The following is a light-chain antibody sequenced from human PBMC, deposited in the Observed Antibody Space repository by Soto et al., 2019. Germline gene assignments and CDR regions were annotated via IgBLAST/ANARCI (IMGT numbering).Light chain of an antibody. CDR3: QQYNSWPGT. V-gene: IGKV3-20*01. J-gene: IGKJ1*01. CDR2: GAS. CDR1: QSVSNNY. Sequence: EIVLTQSPGTLSLSPGERATLSCRASQSVSNNYLAWYQQKPGQAPRLLIYGASNRATGIPDRFSGSGSGTDFTLTISRLEPEDFAVYYCQQYNSWPGTFGQGTKVDIK.